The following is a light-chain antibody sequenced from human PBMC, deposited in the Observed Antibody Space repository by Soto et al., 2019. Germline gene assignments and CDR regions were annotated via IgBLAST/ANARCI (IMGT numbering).Light chain of an antibody. V-gene: IGLV4-60*02. CDR2: LEGSGSY. CDR1: SGHSTYI. J-gene: IGLJ2*01. Sequence: QLVLTQSSSASASLGSSVKLTCTLSSGHSTYIIAWHQQQPGKAPRYLMKLEGSGSYNKGSGIPDRFSGSSSGADRYLSISNLQFEVEADYYCETWDTNVVVFGGGTKLTVL. CDR3: ETWDTNVVV.